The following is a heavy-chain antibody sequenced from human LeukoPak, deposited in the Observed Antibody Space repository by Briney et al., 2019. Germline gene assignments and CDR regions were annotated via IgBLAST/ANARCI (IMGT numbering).Heavy chain of an antibody. CDR2: ISYDGNNK. J-gene: IGHJ4*02. D-gene: IGHD3-10*01. V-gene: IGHV3-30*18. CDR1: GFTFSSYG. CDR3: AKNFGYFDY. Sequence: PGGSLRLSCAASGFTFSSYGMHWVRQAPGKGLEWVTVISYDGNNKHYADSVKGRFTISRDNSKNTLYLQMNSLRAEDTAVYYCAKNFGYFDYWGQGTLVTVSS.